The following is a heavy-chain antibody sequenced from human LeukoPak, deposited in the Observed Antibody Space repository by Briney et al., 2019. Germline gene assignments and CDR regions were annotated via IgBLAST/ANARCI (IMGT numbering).Heavy chain of an antibody. J-gene: IGHJ4*02. CDR1: GFTFSTYW. Sequence: GGSLRLSCAASGFTFSTYWMSWVRQAPGKGLEWVANIKQDGSEKYYVDSVKGRFTNSRDNAKNSLYLQMNSLRAEDTAVYYCARDRNTDFWSGYYTNYFDYWGQGTLVTVSS. CDR2: IKQDGSEK. CDR3: ARDRNTDFWSGYYTNYFDY. V-gene: IGHV3-7*01. D-gene: IGHD3-3*01.